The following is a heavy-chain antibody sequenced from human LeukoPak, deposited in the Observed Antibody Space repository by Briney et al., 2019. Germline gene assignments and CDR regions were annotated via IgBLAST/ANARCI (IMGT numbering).Heavy chain of an antibody. J-gene: IGHJ4*02. CDR2: IRSSGSTI. CDR3: GRDTFYYDSPGDFDY. V-gene: IGHV3-11*01. Sequence: GGSLRLSCAASGFTFSDYYMSWIRQAPGKGLEWVAYIRSSGSTIYYADSVKGRFTISRDNAKNSLYLQMNSLRAEDTAVDYCGRDTFYYDSPGDFDYWGQGTLVTVSS. CDR1: GFTFSDYY. D-gene: IGHD3-22*01.